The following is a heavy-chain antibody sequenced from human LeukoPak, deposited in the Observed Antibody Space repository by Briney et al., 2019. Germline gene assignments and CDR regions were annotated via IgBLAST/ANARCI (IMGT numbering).Heavy chain of an antibody. Sequence: PSETLSLTCTVSGDSISSYYWTWIQQPPGKGLEWIGYIYYSGSTNYNPSLKSRVAISVDTSKNQFSLKLSSVTAADTAVYYCARGPGGSDAFDIWGQGTMVTVSS. D-gene: IGHD3-16*01. V-gene: IGHV4-59*01. CDR3: ARGPGGSDAFDI. J-gene: IGHJ3*02. CDR1: GDSISSYY. CDR2: IYYSGST.